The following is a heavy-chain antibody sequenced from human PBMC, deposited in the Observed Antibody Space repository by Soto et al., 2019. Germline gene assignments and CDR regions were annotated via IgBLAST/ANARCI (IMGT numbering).Heavy chain of an antibody. V-gene: IGHV1-69*06. J-gene: IGHJ4*02. D-gene: IGHD6-13*01. Sequence: QVQLVQSGAEVKKPGSSVKVSCKASGGTFSNYAINWVRQAPGQGLEWMGGIIPLFGTPNYAQKFQGRVTITADRSTSTGYMELSSLRSDDMAVYYCAKGAMGTIAATGFDYWGQGTLVTVSS. CDR3: AKGAMGTIAATGFDY. CDR1: GGTFSNYA. CDR2: IIPLFGTP.